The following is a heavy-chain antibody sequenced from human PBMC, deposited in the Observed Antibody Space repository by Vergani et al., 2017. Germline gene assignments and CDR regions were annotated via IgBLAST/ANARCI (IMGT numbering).Heavy chain of an antibody. CDR2: IWYDGSNN. Sequence: QVQLVESGGGVVQPGRSLRLSCAASGFAFNSFGMHWVRQAPGKGLEWVAVIWYDGSNNYYADSVQGRFTISRDNSKNTLYLQMNSLRAEDTAVYYCAREDVGRFDYWGQGTLVTVSS. V-gene: IGHV3-33*01. CDR3: AREDVGRFDY. J-gene: IGHJ4*02. D-gene: IGHD3/OR15-3a*01. CDR1: GFAFNSFG.